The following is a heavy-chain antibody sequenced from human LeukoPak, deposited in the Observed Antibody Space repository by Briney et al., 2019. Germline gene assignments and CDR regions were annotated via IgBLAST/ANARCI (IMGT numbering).Heavy chain of an antibody. V-gene: IGHV3-23*01. D-gene: IGHD3-22*01. J-gene: IGHJ4*02. Sequence: GGSLRLSCAASGFTFSSYAMSWVRQAPGKGLEWVSAISGSGGSTYYADSVKGRFTISRDNSKNTLYLQMNSLRAEDTAVYYCAKDFGYYYDSSGYYNGVYWGQGTLVTVSS. CDR3: AKDFGYYYDSSGYYNGVY. CDR1: GFTFSSYA. CDR2: ISGSGGST.